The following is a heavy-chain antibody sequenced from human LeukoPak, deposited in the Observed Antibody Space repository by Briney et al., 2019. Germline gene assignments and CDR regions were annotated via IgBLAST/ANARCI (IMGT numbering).Heavy chain of an antibody. V-gene: IGHV3-7*01. J-gene: IGHJ4*02. CDR3: TRAYSDHSNYFDH. CDR2: IKQGGSDK. D-gene: IGHD4-11*01. Sequence: PGGSLRLSCAASGFTLSSYCMGWVRQAPGKGREWVANIKQGGSDKVHVDSVEAPFTISRENAMHSLSLEMNPLRAEDGAVYYCTRAYSDHSNYFDHWGQGTLVTVSS. CDR1: GFTLSSYC.